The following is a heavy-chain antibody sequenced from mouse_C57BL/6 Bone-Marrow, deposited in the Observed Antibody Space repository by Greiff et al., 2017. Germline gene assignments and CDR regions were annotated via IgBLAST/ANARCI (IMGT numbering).Heavy chain of an antibody. Sequence: EVQLVESGPGLVKPSQSLSLTCSVTGYSITSGYYWNWIRQFPGNKLEWMGYISYDGSNNYNPSLKNRISITRDTSKNQFFLKLNSVTTEDTATYDCAREAGSYYFDYWGQGTTLTVSS. CDR3: AREAGSYYFDY. D-gene: IGHD1-1*01. CDR2: ISYDGSN. CDR1: GYSITSGYY. J-gene: IGHJ2*01. V-gene: IGHV3-6*01.